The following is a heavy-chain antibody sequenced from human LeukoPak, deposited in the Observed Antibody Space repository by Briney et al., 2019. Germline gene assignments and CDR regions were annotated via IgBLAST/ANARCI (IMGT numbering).Heavy chain of an antibody. CDR2: IYYSGST. V-gene: IGHV4-39*07. CDR3: ARGLIRVPLGDAFDI. Sequence: SETLSLTCTVSGGSISSSSYYWGWIRQPPGTGLEWLGSIYYSGSTYYNPSLKSRVTISVDTSKNQFSLKLSSVTAADTAVYYCARGLIRVPLGDAFDIWGQGTMVTVSS. D-gene: IGHD3-10*01. J-gene: IGHJ3*02. CDR1: GGSISSSSYY.